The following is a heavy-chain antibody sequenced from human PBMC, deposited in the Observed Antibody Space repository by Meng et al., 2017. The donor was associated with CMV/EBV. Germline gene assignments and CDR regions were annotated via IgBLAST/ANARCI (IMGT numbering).Heavy chain of an antibody. CDR1: GFTFSSYW. Sequence: GESLKISCAASGFTFSSYWMHWVRQAPGKGLEWVAVISYDGSNKYYADSVKGRFTISRDNSKNTLYLQMNSLRAEDTAVYYCARALLIPKGDDDYWGQGTLVTVSS. V-gene: IGHV3-30*03. D-gene: IGHD2-21*02. CDR3: ARALLIPKGDDDY. CDR2: ISYDGSNK. J-gene: IGHJ4*02.